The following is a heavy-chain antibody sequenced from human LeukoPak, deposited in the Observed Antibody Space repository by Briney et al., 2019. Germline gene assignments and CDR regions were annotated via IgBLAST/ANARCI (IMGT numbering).Heavy chain of an antibody. V-gene: IGHV3-21*01. CDR1: GFTFSSYS. Sequence: GGSLRLSCAASGFTFSSYSMNWVRQAPGKGLEWVSSISSSSSYIYYADSVKGRFTISRDNAKNSLYLQMNSLRAEDTAVYYCARDRGSIAARHFDYWGQGTLDTVSS. CDR3: ARDRGSIAARHFDY. D-gene: IGHD6-6*01. CDR2: ISSSSSYI. J-gene: IGHJ4*02.